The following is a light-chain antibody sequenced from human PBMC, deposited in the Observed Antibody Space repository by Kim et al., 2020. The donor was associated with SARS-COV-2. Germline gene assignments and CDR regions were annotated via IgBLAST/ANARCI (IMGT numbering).Light chain of an antibody. J-gene: IGKJ2*03. V-gene: IGKV1-39*01. CDR2: SAS. CDR1: QSISTY. CDR3: QQTYSAPYS. Sequence: SASVGDRVNITCRASQSISTYLHWYQQKPGKAPKLLIYSASSLQSGVPLRFSGTGSGTDFTLTITSLQPEDFATYSCQQTYSAPYSFGQGTKLEIK.